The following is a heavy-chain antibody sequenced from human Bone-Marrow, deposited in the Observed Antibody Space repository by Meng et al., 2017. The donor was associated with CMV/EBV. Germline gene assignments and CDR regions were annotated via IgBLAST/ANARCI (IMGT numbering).Heavy chain of an antibody. CDR3: TKGYSGLDIYAFDV. Sequence: GGSLRLSCAASGFAFGNYAMSWVRQAPGKGLEWVAITDNGPTGTHYTDSVKGRFTISRDDSKNTLYLDMRTLRAEDTAVYYCTKGYSGLDIYAFDVWGPGTMVTVSS. D-gene: IGHD1-26*01. CDR2: TDNGPTGT. V-gene: IGHV3-23*03. CDR1: GFAFGNYA. J-gene: IGHJ3*01.